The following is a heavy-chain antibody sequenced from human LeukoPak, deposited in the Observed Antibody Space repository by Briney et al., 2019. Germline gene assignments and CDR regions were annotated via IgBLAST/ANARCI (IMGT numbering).Heavy chain of an antibody. CDR2: MNPNSGNT. CDR3: ARPTRRITIFGVVIPTHAFDI. J-gene: IGHJ3*02. D-gene: IGHD3-3*01. V-gene: IGHV1-8*01. CDR1: GDTFTSYD. Sequence: ASVKVSCKASGDTFTSYDINWVRQATGQGLEWRGWMNPNSGNTGYAQKFQGRVTMTRNTSISTAYMELSSLRSEDTAVYYCARPTRRITIFGVVIPTHAFDIWGQGTMVTVSS.